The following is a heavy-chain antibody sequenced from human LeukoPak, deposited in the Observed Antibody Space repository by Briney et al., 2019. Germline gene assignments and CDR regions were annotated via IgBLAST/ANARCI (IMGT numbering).Heavy chain of an antibody. CDR1: GFTVSSNY. CDR2: IYSGGST. Sequence: GGSLRLSCAASGFTVSSNYMSWVRQAPGKGLEWVSVIYSGGSTYYADSVKDRFTVSRDNSKNTLYLQMNSLRAEDTAIYYCAKDSDGGKIDFFDCWGQGTLVSVSS. CDR3: AKDSDGGKIDFFDC. D-gene: IGHD4-23*01. V-gene: IGHV3-53*01. J-gene: IGHJ4*02.